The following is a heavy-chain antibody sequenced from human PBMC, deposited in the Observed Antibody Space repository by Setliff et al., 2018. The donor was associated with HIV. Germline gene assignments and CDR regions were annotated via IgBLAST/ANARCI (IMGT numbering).Heavy chain of an antibody. CDR2: INVYNGDT. CDR1: GYPFNNFG. CDR3: VRGVTRDISGYYRDEYFQH. J-gene: IGHJ1*01. V-gene: IGHV1-18*01. D-gene: IGHD3-22*01. Sequence: ASVKVSCKASGYPFNNFGISWVRQAPGQGLEWMAWINVYNGDTNFAQSLQGRVTLTTDTSTNTAYMEMRTLRSDDTAVYFCVRGVTRDISGYYRDEYFQHWGQGTPVTVSS.